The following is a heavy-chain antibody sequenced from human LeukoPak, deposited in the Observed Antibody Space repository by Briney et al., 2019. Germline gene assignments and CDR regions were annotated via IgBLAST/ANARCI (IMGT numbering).Heavy chain of an antibody. CDR1: GSTFSSYS. D-gene: IGHD3-10*01. CDR2: IKEDGTDK. Sequence: GGSLRLSCADSGSTFSSYSMNWVRQAPGKGLEWVATIKEDGTDKYYVDSVRGRFTISRDNAENSVYLQMDRLTAEDTALYFCVRDGIRDIPGIITIRYDFWGQGTLVTVSS. J-gene: IGHJ4*02. V-gene: IGHV3-7*05. CDR3: VRDGIRDIPGIITIRYDF.